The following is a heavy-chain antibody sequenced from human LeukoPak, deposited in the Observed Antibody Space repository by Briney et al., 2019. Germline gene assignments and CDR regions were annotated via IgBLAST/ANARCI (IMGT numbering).Heavy chain of an antibody. D-gene: IGHD6-13*01. CDR2: ISGSGGST. J-gene: IGHJ4*02. Sequence: PGGSLRLSCAASGFTFSSYAMSWVRQAPGKGLEWVSAISGSGGSTYYADSVKGRFTISRDNSKNTLYLQMNSLRAEDTAVHYCAKEVLPGIAAAGGDFDYWGQGTLVTVSS. CDR3: AKEVLPGIAAAGGDFDY. V-gene: IGHV3-23*01. CDR1: GFTFSSYA.